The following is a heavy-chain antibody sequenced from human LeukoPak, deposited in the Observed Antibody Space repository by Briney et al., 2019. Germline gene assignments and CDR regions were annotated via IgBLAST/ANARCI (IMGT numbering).Heavy chain of an antibody. CDR2: INPNSGGR. CDR1: GYSFIVYY. D-gene: IGHD3-22*01. Sequence: ASVKVSCKASGYSFIVYYIHWVRQAPGQGLEWMGWINPNSGGRKYAQKFQGRVTMTRDTSVSTAYMELSSLRSDDTAVYYCARYDDTSEVAFDIWGQGTIVTVSS. J-gene: IGHJ3*02. CDR3: ARYDDTSEVAFDI. V-gene: IGHV1-2*02.